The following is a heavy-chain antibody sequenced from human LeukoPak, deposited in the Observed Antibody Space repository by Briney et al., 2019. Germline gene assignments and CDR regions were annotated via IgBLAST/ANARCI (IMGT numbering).Heavy chain of an antibody. CDR2: IYYTGST. V-gene: IGHV4-59*08. Sequence: PSETLSLTCTVSGGSISSYFWGWIRQPPGKGLEWIGYIYYTGSTNYNPSLKSRVTISVDTAKNQFSLKLSSVTAADTAVYYCARGIVVVPAAIASKWFDPWGQGTLVTVSS. CDR1: GGSISSYF. D-gene: IGHD2-2*02. J-gene: IGHJ5*02. CDR3: ARGIVVVPAAIASKWFDP.